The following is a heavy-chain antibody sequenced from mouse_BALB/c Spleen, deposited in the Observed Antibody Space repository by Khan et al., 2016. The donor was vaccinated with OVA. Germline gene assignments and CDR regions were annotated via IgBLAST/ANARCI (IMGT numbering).Heavy chain of an antibody. CDR1: GFTFSDYG. D-gene: IGHD1-2*01. CDR2: ISDLAYTI. Sequence: EVVLVESGGGLVQPGGSRKLSCAASGFTFSDYGMAWVRQAPGKGPEWVAFISDLAYTIYYADTVTDRFTISRENAKNTLYLEMSSLRSEDTAIYYCARGGGTAPFAYWGLGTLVTVSA. J-gene: IGHJ3*01. CDR3: ARGGGTAPFAY. V-gene: IGHV5-15*02.